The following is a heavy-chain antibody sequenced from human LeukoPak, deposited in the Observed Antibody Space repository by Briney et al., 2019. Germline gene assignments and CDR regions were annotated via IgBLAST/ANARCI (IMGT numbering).Heavy chain of an antibody. D-gene: IGHD3-9*01. J-gene: IGHJ4*02. CDR1: GYTFTSYG. V-gene: IGHV1-18*04. Sequence: GASVKVSCKASGYTFTSYGISWVRQAPGQGLEWMGWISAYNGNTNYAQKLQGRVTMTTDTSTSTAYMELRSLRSDDTAVYYCARFGKRYFGWLSTIAFDYWGQGTLVTVSS. CDR3: ARFGKRYFGWLSTIAFDY. CDR2: ISAYNGNT.